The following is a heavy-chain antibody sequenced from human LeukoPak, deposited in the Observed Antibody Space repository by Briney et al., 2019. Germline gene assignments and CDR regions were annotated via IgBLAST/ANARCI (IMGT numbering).Heavy chain of an antibody. CDR3: GRGGGYPMIFGVVIIQDDYYYGMDV. D-gene: IGHD3/OR15-3a*01. J-gene: IGHJ6*02. CDR2: TNPNSVKT. V-gene: IGHV1-8*01. CDR1: GYTFTSYD. Sequence: ASVWVSCKPSGYTFTSYDISWVRHATEQGLEWMGWTNPNSVKTGYAQKFQGRVTITTNTSISTAYMELSSLRTEDTAVYYCGRGGGYPMIFGVVIIQDDYYYGMDVSGQGTTVTVSS.